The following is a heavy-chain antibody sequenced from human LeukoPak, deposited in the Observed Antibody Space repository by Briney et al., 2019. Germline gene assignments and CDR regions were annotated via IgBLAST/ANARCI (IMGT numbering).Heavy chain of an antibody. V-gene: IGHV3-23*01. CDR1: GFTFSSYA. D-gene: IGHD6-13*01. CDR3: AKGQVIAAADYDAFDI. J-gene: IGHJ3*02. Sequence: PGGSLRLSCAASGFTFSSYAMSWVRQAPGKGLEWVSAISGSGGSTYYADSVKGRFTISRDNSKNTLYLQMNSLRAEDTAVYYCAKGQVIAAADYDAFDIWGQGTMVTVSS. CDR2: ISGSGGST.